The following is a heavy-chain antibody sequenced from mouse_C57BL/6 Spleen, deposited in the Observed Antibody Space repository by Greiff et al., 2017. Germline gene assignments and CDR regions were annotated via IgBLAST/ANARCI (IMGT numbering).Heavy chain of an antibody. D-gene: IGHD2-14*01. CDR2: IDPETGGT. CDR1: GYTFTDYE. J-gene: IGHJ3*01. V-gene: IGHV1-15*01. CDR3: TRDRWDWFAY. Sequence: VQLQESGAELVRPGASVTLSCKASGYTFTDYEMHWVKQTPVHGLEWIGAIDPETGGTAYNQKFKGKAILTADKSSSTAYMELRSLTSEDSAVYYCTRDRWDWFAYWGQGTLVTVSA.